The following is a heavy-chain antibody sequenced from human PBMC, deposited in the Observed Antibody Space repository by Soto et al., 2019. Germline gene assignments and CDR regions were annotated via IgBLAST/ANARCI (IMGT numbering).Heavy chain of an antibody. D-gene: IGHD3-22*01. Sequence: EVQLVQSGADVKKPGESLKISCKGSGYSFTSYWIGWVRQMPGKGLEWMGIIYPGDSDTRYSPSFQGQVTISADKSISTAYLQWSSLKASDTAMYYCARGRDYYDSSGLGWYFDLWGRGTLVTVSS. CDR1: GYSFTSYW. V-gene: IGHV5-51*01. CDR3: ARGRDYYDSSGLGWYFDL. J-gene: IGHJ2*01. CDR2: IYPGDSDT.